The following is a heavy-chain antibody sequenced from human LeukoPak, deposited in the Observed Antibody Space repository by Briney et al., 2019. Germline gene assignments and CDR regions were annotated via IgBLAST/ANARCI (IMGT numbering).Heavy chain of an antibody. V-gene: IGHV3-23*01. CDR3: ARDPPSGSYRSWATT. CDR2: ISGSGGST. J-gene: IGHJ5*02. CDR1: GFTFSSYA. D-gene: IGHD1-26*01. Sequence: AGGSLRLSCAASGFTFSSYAMNWVRQAPGKGLEWVSDISGSGGSTYYADSVKGRFTISRDNSKNTLYLQMNSLRAEDTAVYYCARDPPSGSYRSWATTWGQGTLVTVSS.